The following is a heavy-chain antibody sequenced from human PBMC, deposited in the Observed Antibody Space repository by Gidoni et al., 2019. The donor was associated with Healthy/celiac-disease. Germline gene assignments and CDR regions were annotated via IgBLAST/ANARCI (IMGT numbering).Heavy chain of an antibody. CDR1: GYSISSGYY. J-gene: IGHJ3*02. V-gene: IGHV4-38-2*01. Sequence: QVQLQESGPGLVKPSETLSLTCAVSGYSISSGYYWGWIRQPPGKGLEWIGSIYHSGSTYYNPSLKSRVTISVDTSKNQFSLKLSSVTAADTAVYYCARHVVDIVATTIGAFDIWGQGTMVTVSS. CDR2: IYHSGST. D-gene: IGHD5-12*01. CDR3: ARHVVDIVATTIGAFDI.